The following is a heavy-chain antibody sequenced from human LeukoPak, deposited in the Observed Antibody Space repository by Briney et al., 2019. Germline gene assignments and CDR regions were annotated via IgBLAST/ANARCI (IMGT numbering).Heavy chain of an antibody. V-gene: IGHV4-34*01. Sequence: SETLSLTXAVYGGSFSGYYWSWIRQPPGKGLEWIGEINHSGSTNYNPSLKSRVTISVDTSKNQFSLKLSSVTAADTAVYYCARGLSRLGYYDSRKYYFDYWGQGTLVTVSS. CDR1: GGSFSGYY. D-gene: IGHD3-22*01. CDR2: INHSGST. CDR3: ARGLSRLGYYDSRKYYFDY. J-gene: IGHJ4*02.